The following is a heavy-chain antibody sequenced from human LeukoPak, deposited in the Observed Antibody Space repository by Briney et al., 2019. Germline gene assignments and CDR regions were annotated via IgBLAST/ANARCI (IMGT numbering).Heavy chain of an antibody. Sequence: KTSETLSLTCAVYGGSFSGYYWSWIRQPPGKGLEWIGEINHSGSTNYNPSLKSRVTISVDTSKNQFSLKLSSVTAADTAVYYCARLPIYYYGSGSYYKRGWFDPWGQGTLVTVSS. D-gene: IGHD3-10*01. J-gene: IGHJ5*02. CDR1: GGSFSGYY. CDR2: INHSGST. CDR3: ARLPIYYYGSGSYYKRGWFDP. V-gene: IGHV4-34*01.